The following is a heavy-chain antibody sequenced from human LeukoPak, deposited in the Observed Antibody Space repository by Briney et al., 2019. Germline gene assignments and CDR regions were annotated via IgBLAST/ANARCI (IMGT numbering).Heavy chain of an antibody. CDR3: AVNWNADH. CDR2: IRYDGSNK. Sequence: GGALRLSCAASGLTFSSYGMHWVRQAPGKGLEWVAFIRYDGSNKYYAHSVKGRFTISSDNSKNTLYLQMNGLRAEDTAVYYCAVNWNADHWGQGTLVTVSS. J-gene: IGHJ4*02. CDR1: GLTFSSYG. V-gene: IGHV3-30*02. D-gene: IGHD1-1*01.